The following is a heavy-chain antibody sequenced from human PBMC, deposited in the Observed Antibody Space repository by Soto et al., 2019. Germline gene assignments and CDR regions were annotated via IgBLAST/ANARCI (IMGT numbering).Heavy chain of an antibody. CDR2: ISYDGSIK. J-gene: IGHJ4*02. V-gene: IGHV3-30*03. CDR1: GFTSEFTFSSFG. Sequence: QVQLVESGGGVVQPGRSLRLSCAASGFTSEFTFSSFGMHWVRQAPGKGLEWVAVISYDGSIKSYADSVKGRFTISRDNSKSTLYLEMNSLRAEDTAVYYCARESEDLTSNFDYWGQGTLVTVSS. CDR3: ARESEDLTSNFDY.